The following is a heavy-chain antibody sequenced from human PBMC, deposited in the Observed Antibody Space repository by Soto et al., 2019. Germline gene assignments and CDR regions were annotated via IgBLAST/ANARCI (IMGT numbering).Heavy chain of an antibody. V-gene: IGHV3-7*01. D-gene: IGHD6-13*01. Sequence: GGSLRLSCVASGFTFSSYWMSWVRQAPGKGLEWVANIKQDGSEKYYVDSVKGRFTISRDNAKNSLYLQMNSLRAEDTAVYYCARALEIAAAAVYYFDYWGQGTLVTVSS. CDR2: IKQDGSEK. CDR1: GFTFSSYW. J-gene: IGHJ4*02. CDR3: ARALEIAAAAVYYFDY.